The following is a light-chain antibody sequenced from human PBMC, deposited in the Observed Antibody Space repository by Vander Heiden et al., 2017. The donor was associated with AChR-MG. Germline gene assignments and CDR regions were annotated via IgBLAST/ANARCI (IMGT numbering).Light chain of an antibody. Sequence: EIVMTQSPATLSVSPGERATLPCRASLSVSSKLAWYQQKPGQAPRLLMYGASTRATGIPARFSGSGSGTGFTLTISSLQSEDFAVYYCQQYDNWPWTFGQGTKVEIK. CDR1: LSVSSK. J-gene: IGKJ1*01. V-gene: IGKV3-15*01. CDR3: QQYDNWPWT. CDR2: GAS.